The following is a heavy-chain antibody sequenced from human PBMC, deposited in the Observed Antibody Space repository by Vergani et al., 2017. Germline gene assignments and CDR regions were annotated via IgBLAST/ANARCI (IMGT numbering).Heavy chain of an antibody. CDR1: GFTFSSYS. J-gene: IGHJ4*02. Sequence: EVQLVESGGGLVKPGGSLRLSCAASGFTFSSYSMNWVRQAPGKGLEWVSSITGSRTYIYYADSVKGRFTISRDNAKNSLYLQMNTLRAEDTAVYYCARGVRGYDSYWGQGTLVTVSS. CDR3: ARGVRGYDSY. CDR2: ITGSRTYI. D-gene: IGHD5-12*01. V-gene: IGHV3-21*01.